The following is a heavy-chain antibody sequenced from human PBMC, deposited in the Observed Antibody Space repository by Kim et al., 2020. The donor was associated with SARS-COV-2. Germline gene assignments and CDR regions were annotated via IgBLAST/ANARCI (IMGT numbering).Heavy chain of an antibody. CDR3: ARRAARPRNWFDP. Sequence: YYNPSLKSRVTISVDTSNNPFSLKVSSVTATDTGIYYCARRAARPRNWFDPWGQGTLVIVSS. V-gene: IGHV4-39*01. J-gene: IGHJ5*02. D-gene: IGHD6-6*01.